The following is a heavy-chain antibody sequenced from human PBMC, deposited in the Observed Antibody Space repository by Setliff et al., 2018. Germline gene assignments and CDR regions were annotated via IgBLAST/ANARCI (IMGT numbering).Heavy chain of an antibody. CDR2: IGESGNNI. V-gene: IGHV3-11*04. Sequence: PGGSLRLSCAASGFTFSGYYMQWVRQAPGKGLEWVSYIGESGNNIHYADSVKGRFTISRDNAKNSLYPQMNSLRVEDTALYYCAKWGGSLDSIGYYLGPFDHWGQGTLVTV. J-gene: IGHJ4*02. CDR3: AKWGGSLDSIGYYLGPFDH. D-gene: IGHD3-22*01. CDR1: GFTFSGYY.